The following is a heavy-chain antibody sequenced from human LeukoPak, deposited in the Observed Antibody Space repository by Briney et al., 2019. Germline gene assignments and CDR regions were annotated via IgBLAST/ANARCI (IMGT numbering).Heavy chain of an antibody. D-gene: IGHD6-19*01. CDR2: IIPIFGIA. CDR3: ARGNAIPYSSGWYLNH. J-gene: IGHJ4*02. Sequence: SVKVSLKAAVGSFSSYAYSWVRQAPGQGLEWMGRIIPIFGIANYAQNSQGRVTITAAESTGTGYMELRSLRSEDTAVYYCARGNAIPYSSGWYLNHWGQGTLVTVSS. CDR1: VGSFSSYA. V-gene: IGHV1-69*15.